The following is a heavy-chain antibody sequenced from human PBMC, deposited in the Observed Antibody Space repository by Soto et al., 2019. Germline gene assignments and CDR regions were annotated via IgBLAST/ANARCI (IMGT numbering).Heavy chain of an antibody. V-gene: IGHV1-2*02. CDR1: GYTFTDYY. CDR3: ARPPGYISDWYYFDL. Sequence: GASVKGSCKASGYTFTDYYMPWVRQAPGQGFEWMGRISPKSGGANYAQKFQGRVTMTWDTSLNNAYMELSSLITEDTAVYYCARPPGYISDWYYFDLWGQGTQVTVSS. CDR2: ISPKSGGA. J-gene: IGHJ4*02. D-gene: IGHD3-9*01.